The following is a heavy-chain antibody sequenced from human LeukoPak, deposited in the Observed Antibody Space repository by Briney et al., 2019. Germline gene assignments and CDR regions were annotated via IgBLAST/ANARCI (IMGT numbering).Heavy chain of an antibody. CDR2: ISSNGGST. CDR3: ASARIAAAGTDGY. V-gene: IGHV3-64*01. D-gene: IGHD6-13*01. J-gene: IGHJ4*02. Sequence: GSLKLSCAASGFTFNSYSVDLGRQAPGKGLEYVSAISSNGGSTYYANSVKGRFTISRDNSKNTLYLQMGSLRAEDMAVYYCASARIAAAGTDGYWGQGTLVTVSS. CDR1: GFTFNSYS.